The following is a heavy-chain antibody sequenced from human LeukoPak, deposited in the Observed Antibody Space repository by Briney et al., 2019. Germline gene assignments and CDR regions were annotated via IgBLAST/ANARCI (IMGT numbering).Heavy chain of an antibody. CDR1: GFTISSYS. V-gene: IGHV3-21*01. J-gene: IGHJ3*02. CDR3: ARESITIFGVVTPADAFDI. Sequence: PGGSLRLSCAASGFTISSYSMNWVRQAPGKGLEWVSSISSSSSYIYYADSVKGRFTISRDNAKNSLYLQMNSLRAEDTAVYYCARESITIFGVVTPADAFDIWGQGTMVTVSS. CDR2: ISSSSSYI. D-gene: IGHD3-3*01.